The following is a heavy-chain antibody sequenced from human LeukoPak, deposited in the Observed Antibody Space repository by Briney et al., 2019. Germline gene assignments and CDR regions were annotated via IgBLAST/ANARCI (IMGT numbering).Heavy chain of an antibody. CDR2: IYTGGGT. J-gene: IGHJ4*02. CDR1: GFTVSSYY. V-gene: IGHV3-53*01. Sequence: PGGSLRLSCAASGFTVSSYYMSWVRQAPGKGLAWVSVIYTGGGTDYADSVEGRFTISRDNSKNTLYLQMNSLRAEDTAVYYCAREGYCSGGSCYSDYWGQGTLLTVSS. CDR3: AREGYCSGGSCYSDY. D-gene: IGHD2-15*01.